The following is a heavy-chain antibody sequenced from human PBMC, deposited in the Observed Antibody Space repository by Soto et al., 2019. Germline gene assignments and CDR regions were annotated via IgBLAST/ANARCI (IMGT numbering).Heavy chain of an antibody. J-gene: IGHJ4*02. CDR1: GFTVDRHD. CDR3: AKGRGSGWAWYFDN. Sequence: QLVESGGGLFQAGGSTRLSCLVSGFTVDRHDMAWVRQAPGKGLEWASIIQSGGETYYPDSAQGRFTISRDNSKNTVYLQMNSLRVEDTGVYYCAKGRGSGWAWYFDNWGQGTLVTVSS. D-gene: IGHD6-19*01. CDR2: IQSGGET. V-gene: IGHV3-53*01.